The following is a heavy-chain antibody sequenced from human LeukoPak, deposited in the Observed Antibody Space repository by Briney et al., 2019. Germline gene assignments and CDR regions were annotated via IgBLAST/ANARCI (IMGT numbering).Heavy chain of an antibody. J-gene: IGHJ4*02. D-gene: IGHD3-10*01. CDR1: GYTFTGYY. V-gene: IGHV1-2*02. CDR3: AREVILWFGEPYYFDY. Sequence: ASVKLSCKASGYTFTGYYMHWVRQAPGQGLEWMGWINPNSGGTNYAQKFQGRVTMTRDTSITTAYMELSRLRSDDTAVYYCAREVILWFGEPYYFDYWGQGTLVTVSS. CDR2: INPNSGGT.